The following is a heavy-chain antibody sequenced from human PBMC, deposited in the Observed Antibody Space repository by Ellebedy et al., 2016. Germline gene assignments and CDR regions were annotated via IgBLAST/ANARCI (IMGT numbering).Heavy chain of an antibody. Sequence: SETLSLTXAVYGGSFSGYYWSWIRQPPGKGLEWIGEINHSGSTNYNPSLKSRVTISVDTSKNQFSLKLSSVTAADTAVYYCARMGDSSGYYVRYYFDYWGQGTLVTVSS. CDR2: INHSGST. J-gene: IGHJ4*02. D-gene: IGHD3-22*01. V-gene: IGHV4-34*01. CDR3: ARMGDSSGYYVRYYFDY. CDR1: GGSFSGYY.